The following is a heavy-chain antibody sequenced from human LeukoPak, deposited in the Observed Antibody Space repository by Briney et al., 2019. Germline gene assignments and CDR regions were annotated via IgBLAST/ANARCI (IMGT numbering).Heavy chain of an antibody. D-gene: IGHD3-9*01. Sequence: GGSLRLSCAASGFTFSSYSMNWVRQAPGKGLEWVSCISSSSYIYYADSVKGRFTISRDNAKNSLYLQMNSLRAEDTAVYYCARADRGGYDILTGYYANLVFDYWGQGTLVTVSS. CDR2: ISSSSYI. CDR1: GFTFSSYS. V-gene: IGHV3-21*01. J-gene: IGHJ4*02. CDR3: ARADRGGYDILTGYYANLVFDY.